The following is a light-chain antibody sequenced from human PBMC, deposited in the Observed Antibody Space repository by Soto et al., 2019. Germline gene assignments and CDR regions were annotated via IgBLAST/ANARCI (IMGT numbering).Light chain of an antibody. V-gene: IGKV1-5*03. CDR2: KAS. Sequence: DIQMTQSPSTLSGAVGDRGTITCRASQTISSWLAWYQQKPGKAPKLLIYKASTLKSGVPSRFSGSGSGTDFTLTISSLLPEDFATYYCQQSYSTQWTFGQGTKVDI. CDR1: QTISSW. CDR3: QQSYSTQWT. J-gene: IGKJ1*01.